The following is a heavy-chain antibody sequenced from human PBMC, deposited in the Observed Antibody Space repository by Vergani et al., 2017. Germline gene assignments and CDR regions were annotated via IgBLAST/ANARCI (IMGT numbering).Heavy chain of an antibody. Sequence: EVQLVESGGGVVRPGGSLRLSCAASGFTFDDYGMSLVRQAPGKGLEWVSGINWNGGSTGYADSVKGRFTISRDNAKNSLYLQMNILRAEDTALYYCARSGITMVNDSFDIWGQGTMVTVSS. CDR1: GFTFDDYG. V-gene: IGHV3-20*04. J-gene: IGHJ3*02. CDR3: ARSGITMVNDSFDI. CDR2: INWNGGST. D-gene: IGHD3-10*01.